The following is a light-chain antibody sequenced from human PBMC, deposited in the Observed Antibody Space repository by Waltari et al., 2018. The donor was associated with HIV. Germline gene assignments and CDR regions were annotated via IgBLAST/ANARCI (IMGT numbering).Light chain of an antibody. Sequence: DIQLTQSPSFLSASVGDRVTITCPASQDLNSYLAWYQHKLGQAPKLLIYGASTLQTGVPSRFSGSGSGTEYTLTIKSLQPDDFATYFCQHLNTFPLFTVGPGTKVDVK. J-gene: IGKJ3*01. V-gene: IGKV1-9*01. CDR1: QDLNSY. CDR2: GAS. CDR3: QHLNTFPLFT.